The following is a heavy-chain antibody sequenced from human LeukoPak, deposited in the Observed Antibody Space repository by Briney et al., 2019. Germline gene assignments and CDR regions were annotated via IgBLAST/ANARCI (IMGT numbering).Heavy chain of an antibody. Sequence: GGSLRLSCAASGFTFSSYEMNWVRQAPGKGLEWVSYISSSGSTIYYADSVKGRFTISRDNAKNSLYLQMNSLRAEDTAVYYCAKVSYYYDSSGYHPFDYWGQGTLITVSS. CDR2: ISSSGSTI. D-gene: IGHD3-22*01. V-gene: IGHV3-48*03. CDR1: GFTFSSYE. J-gene: IGHJ4*02. CDR3: AKVSYYYDSSGYHPFDY.